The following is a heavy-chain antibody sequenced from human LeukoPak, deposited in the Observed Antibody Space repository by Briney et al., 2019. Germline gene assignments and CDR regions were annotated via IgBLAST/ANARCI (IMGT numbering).Heavy chain of an antibody. CDR2: INHSGST. D-gene: IGHD4-17*01. Sequence: SETLSLTCAVYGGSFSGYYWSWIRQPPGKGLEWIGEINHSGSTNYNPSLKSRVTISVDTSKNQFSLKLSSVTAADTAVYYCARDGYYGDYVPGWFDPWGQGTLVTVSS. CDR1: GGSFSGYY. V-gene: IGHV4-34*01. CDR3: ARDGYYGDYVPGWFDP. J-gene: IGHJ5*02.